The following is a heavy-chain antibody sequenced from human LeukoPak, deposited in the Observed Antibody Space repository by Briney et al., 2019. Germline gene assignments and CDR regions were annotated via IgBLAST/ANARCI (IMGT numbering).Heavy chain of an antibody. CDR1: GGTFSSYA. CDR3: ARDLQWEPDDY. J-gene: IGHJ4*02. CDR2: INPNSGGT. D-gene: IGHD1-26*01. Sequence: GASVKVSCKASGGTFSSYAISWVRQAPGQGLEWMGWINPNSGGTNYAQKFQGRVTMTRDTSISTACMELSRLRSDDTAVYYCARDLQWEPDDYWGQGTLVTVSS. V-gene: IGHV1-2*02.